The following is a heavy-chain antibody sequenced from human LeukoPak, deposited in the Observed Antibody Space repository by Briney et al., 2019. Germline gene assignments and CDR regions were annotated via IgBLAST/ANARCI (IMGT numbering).Heavy chain of an antibody. CDR3: ARASACGAPSCNLHLGFYYGFDV. Sequence: QSGGSLRLSRAASGFTFSSYDMHWVRQVIGEGLQWVSGIGTAADTYYVGSVKGRFTISRENAKNSLYLQMNNLRAGDTAVYYCARASACGAPSCNLHLGFYYGFDVWGQGTTVTVSS. J-gene: IGHJ6*02. D-gene: IGHD2-21*01. V-gene: IGHV3-13*01. CDR2: IGTAADT. CDR1: GFTFSSYD.